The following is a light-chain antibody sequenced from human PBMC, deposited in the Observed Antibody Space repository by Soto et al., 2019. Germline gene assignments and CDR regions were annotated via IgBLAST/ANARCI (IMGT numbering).Light chain of an antibody. Sequence: QSALTQPASVSGSPGQSITISCTGTSSDVGGYDYVSWYQQHPGKAPKLMIFDVTNRPSGVSTRFSGSKSGNTASLTISGLQADDEADYYCSSYTSSTTLVFGEGTKLTVL. CDR3: SSYTSSTTLV. J-gene: IGLJ2*01. CDR2: DVT. CDR1: SSDVGGYDY. V-gene: IGLV2-14*03.